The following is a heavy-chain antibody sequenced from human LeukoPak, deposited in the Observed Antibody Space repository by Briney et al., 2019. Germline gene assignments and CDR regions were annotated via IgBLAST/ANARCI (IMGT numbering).Heavy chain of an antibody. J-gene: IGHJ4*02. CDR2: ISGSGGST. CDR1: GFTFSSYA. D-gene: IGHD5-18*01. V-gene: IGHV3-23*01. Sequence: GGSLRLSCAASGFTFSSYAMSWVRQAPGKGLEWVSAISGSGGSTYYADSVKGRFTMSRDNAKNSLYLQMNSLRAEDTALYYCAKDRDTAMVTPAFDDWGQGTLVTVSS. CDR3: AKDRDTAMVTPAFDD.